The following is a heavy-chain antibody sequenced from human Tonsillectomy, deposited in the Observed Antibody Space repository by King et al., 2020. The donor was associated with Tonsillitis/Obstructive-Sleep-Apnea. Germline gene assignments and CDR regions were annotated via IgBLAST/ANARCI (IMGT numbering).Heavy chain of an antibody. CDR1: GGSISTGSYY. V-gene: IGHV4-39*01. D-gene: IGHD3-22*01. CDR2: LYYSGSA. CDR3: AAHWLKAFDF. J-gene: IGHJ3*01. Sequence: QLQESGPGLVKPSETLSLTCTVSGGSISTGSYYWGWIRQPPGKGLEWIGSLYYSGSAYYNPSLKSRVNISIDTSKNQFSLKLNSVTAADTAVYYCAAHWLKAFDFWGQGTMVTVPS.